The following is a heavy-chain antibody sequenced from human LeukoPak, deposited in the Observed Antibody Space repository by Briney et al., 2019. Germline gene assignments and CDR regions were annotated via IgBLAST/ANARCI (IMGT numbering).Heavy chain of an antibody. CDR1: GYSFTSYW. J-gene: IGHJ4*02. CDR2: IYPGDSDT. V-gene: IGHV5-51*01. CDR3: ARGMKDCSGGSCYSLSTSFDY. D-gene: IGHD2-15*01. Sequence: RESLKISCKGSGYSFTSYWIGWVRQMPGKGLEWMGIIYPGDSDTRYSPSFQGQVTISADKSISTAYLQWSSLKASDTAMYYCARGMKDCSGGSCYSLSTSFDYWGQGTLVTVSS.